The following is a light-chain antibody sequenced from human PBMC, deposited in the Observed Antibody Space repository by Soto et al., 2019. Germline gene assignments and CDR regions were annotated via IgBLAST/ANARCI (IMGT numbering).Light chain of an antibody. V-gene: IGLV2-11*01. CDR1: SSVVGGYNC. Sequence: QSVLTQPRSVSGSPGQSVTISCTGTSSVVGGYNCVSWYQQHPGKAPKLMIYDVSKRPSGVPDRFSGSKSGNTASLTISGLQAEDEADYYCCSYAGSYTYVFGTGTKVTVL. CDR2: DVS. CDR3: CSYAGSYTYV. J-gene: IGLJ1*01.